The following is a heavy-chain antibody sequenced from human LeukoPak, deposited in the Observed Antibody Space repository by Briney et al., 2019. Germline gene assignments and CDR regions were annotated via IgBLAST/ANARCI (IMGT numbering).Heavy chain of an antibody. D-gene: IGHD3-10*01. CDR3: AKVLNYYGSGYFDY. V-gene: IGHV3-21*04. CDR1: GFTFSSYS. CDR2: ISSTSSYI. Sequence: GGSLRLSCAASGFTFSSYSMNWVRQAPGKGLEWVSSISSTSSYIWYADSVKGRFTISRDNSKNTLYLQMNSLRAEDTAVYYCAKVLNYYGSGYFDYWGQGTPVTVSS. J-gene: IGHJ4*02.